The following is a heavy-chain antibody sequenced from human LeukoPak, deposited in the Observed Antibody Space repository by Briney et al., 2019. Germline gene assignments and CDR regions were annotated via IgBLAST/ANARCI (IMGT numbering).Heavy chain of an antibody. J-gene: IGHJ4*02. CDR3: AKPRRYYDSSGYIHYFDY. V-gene: IGHV4-39*01. CDR2: MYYSGST. Sequence: SETLSLTCTVSGGSISSSSYYWGWVRQPPGKGLEWIGSMYYSGSTYYNPSLKSRVTISVETSKNQCSLKLSSVTAADTAVYYCAKPRRYYDSSGYIHYFDYCGQGTLVTVSS. CDR1: GGSISSSSYY. D-gene: IGHD3-22*01.